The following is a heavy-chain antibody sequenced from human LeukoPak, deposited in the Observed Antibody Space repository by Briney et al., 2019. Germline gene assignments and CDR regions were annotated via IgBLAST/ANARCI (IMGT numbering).Heavy chain of an antibody. Sequence: GGSLRLSCAASGFTFSSYSMNWVRQAPGKGLEWVSSISTSSSYIHYADSVKGRFTISRDNSKNSVYLEMNSLRAEDTAVYYCARDGAYYYATTGCCDYWGRGTLVTVSS. CDR2: ISTSSSYI. CDR3: ARDGAYYYATTGCCDY. CDR1: GFTFSSYS. J-gene: IGHJ2*01. V-gene: IGHV3-21*06. D-gene: IGHD3-22*01.